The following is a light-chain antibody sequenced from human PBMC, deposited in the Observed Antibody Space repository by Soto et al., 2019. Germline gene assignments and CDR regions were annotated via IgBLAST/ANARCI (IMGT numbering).Light chain of an antibody. CDR2: EVN. Sequence: QPVLTQPPSASGSPGQSVTISCTGTSSDVGGYNYVSWYQQHPGKAPKLMIYEVNERPSGVPDRFSGSKSGNTASLTVSGLQAEDEADYSCGSYTGSNVVFGGGTKLTVL. J-gene: IGLJ2*01. V-gene: IGLV2-8*01. CDR3: GSYTGSNVV. CDR1: SSDVGGYNY.